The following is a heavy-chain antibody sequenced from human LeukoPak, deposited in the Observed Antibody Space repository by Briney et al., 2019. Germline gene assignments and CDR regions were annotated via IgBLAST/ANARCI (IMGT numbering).Heavy chain of an antibody. V-gene: IGHV3-20*04. D-gene: IGHD3-10*01. J-gene: IGHJ4*02. CDR2: FSWNGAYT. CDR3: ARRKGPYGSGTYYDS. CDR1: GFPFDDYG. Sequence: RGSLRLSCAASGFPFDDYGRSWVRLAPGKGLEGGSGFSWNGAYTEYGDSVSGRFTISRDNAKKSLYLQMNSLRVDDTALYYCARRKGPYGSGTYYDSWGQGTLVSVSS.